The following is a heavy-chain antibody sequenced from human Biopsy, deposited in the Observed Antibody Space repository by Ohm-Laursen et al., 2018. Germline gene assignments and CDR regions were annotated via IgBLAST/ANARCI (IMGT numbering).Heavy chain of an antibody. CDR1: GYTFTAFS. D-gene: IGHD2-2*01. V-gene: IGHV1-2*02. Sequence: ASVKVSCKPSGYTFTAFSVHWLRQAPGQGLEWMGWINPKSGDTDYPQNFQGRVSMTRDTSISTAYMDLSRLRSDDPAVYYCARGPRHCRGTCSRWYFDLWGRGPLGPGSS. CDR3: ARGPRHCRGTCSRWYFDL. J-gene: IGHJ2*01. CDR2: INPKSGDT.